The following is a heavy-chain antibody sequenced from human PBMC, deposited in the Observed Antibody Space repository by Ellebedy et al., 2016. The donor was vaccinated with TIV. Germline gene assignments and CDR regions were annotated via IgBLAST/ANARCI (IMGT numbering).Heavy chain of an antibody. Sequence: MPSETLSLTCAVSGGSLRGYYWSWIRQPPGKGLEWIGEINPSGVNNYDPSLKSRVTISADTSKNQVSLRLSSVSAADTAIYFCAKGLGGLQLWFDPWGQGTLVTVSS. D-gene: IGHD1-1*01. J-gene: IGHJ5*02. CDR3: AKGLGGLQLWFDP. CDR2: INPSGVN. CDR1: GGSLRGYY. V-gene: IGHV4-34*01.